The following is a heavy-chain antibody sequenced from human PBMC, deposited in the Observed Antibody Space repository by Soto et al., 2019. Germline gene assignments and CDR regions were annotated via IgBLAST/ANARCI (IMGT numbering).Heavy chain of an antibody. J-gene: IGHJ4*02. V-gene: IGHV3-23*01. CDR1: GFTFSSYA. CDR3: ARDYKILGGNIGLLDY. D-gene: IGHD3-10*01. CDR2: ISGSGGST. Sequence: GWSLRLACAASGFTFSSYAMSWVRQAPGKGLEWVAAISGSGGSTYYADSVKGRFTISRDNSKNTLYLQMNSLRAEETAVYYCARDYKILGGNIGLLDYWGQGTLVIVSA.